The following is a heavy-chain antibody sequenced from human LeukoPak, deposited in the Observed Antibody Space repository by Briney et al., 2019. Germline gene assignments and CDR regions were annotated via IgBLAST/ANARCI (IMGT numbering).Heavy chain of an antibody. CDR2: IKQDGREK. Sequence: GGSLRLSCAASGFTFSNYWMSWVRLAPGKGLEWVANIKQDGREKYYVDSVEGRFTISRDNAKNLLSLQMNSLRAADTAVYHCARVFIVGSRSVFDFWGQGTLVTVSS. D-gene: IGHD2-21*01. CDR1: GFTFSNYW. V-gene: IGHV3-7*01. CDR3: ARVFIVGSRSVFDF. J-gene: IGHJ4*02.